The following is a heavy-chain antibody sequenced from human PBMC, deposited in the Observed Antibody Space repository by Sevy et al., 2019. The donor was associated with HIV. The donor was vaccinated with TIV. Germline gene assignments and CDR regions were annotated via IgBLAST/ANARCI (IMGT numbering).Heavy chain of an antibody. D-gene: IGHD3-9*01. Sequence: ASVKVSCKASRFSFTGYYFHWVRQAPGQGLEWKGQMNPNSGGTKYAEKFQGRVTMTRDTSITTAYMELSSLTSDDTAVYYCTRQSSDILNDPTPFDYWRQGTLVTVSS. CDR2: MNPNSGGT. J-gene: IGHJ4*02. V-gene: IGHV1-2*06. CDR3: TRQSSDILNDPTPFDY. CDR1: RFSFTGYY.